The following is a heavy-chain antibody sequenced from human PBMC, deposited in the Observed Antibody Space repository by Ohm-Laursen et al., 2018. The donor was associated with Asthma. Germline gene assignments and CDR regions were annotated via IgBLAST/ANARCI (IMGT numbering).Heavy chain of an antibody. CDR2: ISWNSGSI. CDR1: GFTFDDYA. Sequence: SSLRLSCTAFGFTFDDYAMHWVRQAPGKGLEWVSGISWNSGSIGYADSVKGRFTISRDNAKNSLYLQMNSLRAEDTALYYCAKAGDYDSSGYKEEYFDYWGQGTLVTVSS. CDR3: AKAGDYDSSGYKEEYFDY. V-gene: IGHV3-9*01. D-gene: IGHD3-22*01. J-gene: IGHJ4*02.